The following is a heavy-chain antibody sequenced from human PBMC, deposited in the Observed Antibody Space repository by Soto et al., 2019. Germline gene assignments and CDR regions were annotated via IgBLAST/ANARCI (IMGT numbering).Heavy chain of an antibody. Sequence: PSETLSLTCAVSGASINSADYYWSWIRQPPGKGLEWIGYIYYSGSTYYNPSLKSRAAISADMSKNQFSLRLSSATAADTAVYYCARAVYCRSAACPNWFDSWGQGTLVTVSS. CDR2: IYYSGST. D-gene: IGHD2-2*01. J-gene: IGHJ5*01. V-gene: IGHV4-30-4*02. CDR1: GASINSADYY. CDR3: ARAVYCRSAACPNWFDS.